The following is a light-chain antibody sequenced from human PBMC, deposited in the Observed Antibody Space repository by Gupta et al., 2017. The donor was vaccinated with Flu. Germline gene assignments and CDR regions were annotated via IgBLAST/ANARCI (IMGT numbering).Light chain of an antibody. CDR1: SSDGGGYNY. CDR3: SSYASSSNGV. J-gene: IGLJ3*02. CDR2: EVS. V-gene: IGLV2-8*01. Sequence: VTISCTGTSSDGGGYNYVSWYQQHPGKAPKLMIYEVSKRPSGAPDRFSGSKSGNTASLTVSGLQAEDEADYYCSSYASSSNGVFGGGTKITVL.